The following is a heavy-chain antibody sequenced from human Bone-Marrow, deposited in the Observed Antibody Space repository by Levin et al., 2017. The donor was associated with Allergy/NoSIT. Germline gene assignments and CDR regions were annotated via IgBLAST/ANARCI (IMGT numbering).Heavy chain of an antibody. V-gene: IGHV4-34*01. Sequence: SQTLSLTCAVYGGSFRGYYWSWIRQPPGKGLEWIGEINHSGSTNYNPSLKSRVTISVDTSKNQFSLKLSSVTAADTAVYYCARAYYDIEKAFDIWGQGTMVTVSS. CDR1: GGSFRGYY. D-gene: IGHD3-9*01. CDR3: ARAYYDIEKAFDI. J-gene: IGHJ3*02. CDR2: INHSGST.